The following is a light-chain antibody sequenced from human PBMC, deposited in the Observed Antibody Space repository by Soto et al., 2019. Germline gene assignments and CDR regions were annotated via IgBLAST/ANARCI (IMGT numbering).Light chain of an antibody. CDR1: QSISSY. V-gene: IGKV1-39*01. CDR3: QQSYSTPPLT. Sequence: DTQMTQSPSSLSASVGDRVSITCRASQSISSYLNWYQQKPGKAPKLLIYDASSLESGVPSRFGGSGSGTDFTLTISSLQPEDFATYYCQQSYSTPPLTFGGGTKVDIK. CDR2: DAS. J-gene: IGKJ4*01.